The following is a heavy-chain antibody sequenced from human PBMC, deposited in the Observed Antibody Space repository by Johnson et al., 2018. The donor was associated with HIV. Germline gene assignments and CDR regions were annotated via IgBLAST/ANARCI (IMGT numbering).Heavy chain of an antibody. CDR3: ARGGDDAFES. V-gene: IGHV3-30*04. CDR1: GFTFSSYA. Sequence: QVQLVESGGGVVQPGRSLRLSCAASGFTFSSYAMHWVRQAPGKGLEWVAVISYDGSNKYYADSVKGRFTISRDNAKNSLYLQMNSLRAEDTAVYYCARGGDDAFESWGQGTMVTVSS. J-gene: IGHJ3*02. D-gene: IGHD7-27*01. CDR2: ISYDGSNK.